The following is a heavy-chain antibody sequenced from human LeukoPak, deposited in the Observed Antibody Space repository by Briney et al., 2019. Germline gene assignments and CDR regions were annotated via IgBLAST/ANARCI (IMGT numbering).Heavy chain of an antibody. CDR3: ARAEGMDV. J-gene: IGHJ6*02. CDR2: IFYGGT. CDR1: GGSISSGGYY. V-gene: IGHV4-31*03. Sequence: SETLSLTCTVSGGSISSGGYYWNRIRQHPGKGLEWIGYIFYGGTSYNPSLKSRVTISVDTSKNQFSLKLNSVTAADTAVYYCARAEGMDVWGQGTTITVSS.